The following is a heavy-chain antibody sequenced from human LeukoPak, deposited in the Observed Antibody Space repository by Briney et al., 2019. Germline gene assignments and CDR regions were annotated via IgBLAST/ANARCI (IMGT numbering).Heavy chain of an antibody. CDR3: AKDSSSYDWGYMDV. J-gene: IGHJ6*03. CDR2: IGCKYCRT. D-gene: IGHD3-22*01. Sequence: PGGSLGLSCAASGFTFITYAMRWVRQAPGKGLEWVSLIGCKYCRTRYGHSVKGRFHIYREHSKNTLYLEMNRLRAEDTAVYYCAKDSSSYDWGYMDVWGKGTTVT. V-gene: IGHV3-23*01. CDR1: GFTFITYA.